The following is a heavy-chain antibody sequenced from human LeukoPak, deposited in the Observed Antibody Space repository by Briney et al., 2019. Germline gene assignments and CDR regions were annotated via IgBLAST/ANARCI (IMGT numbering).Heavy chain of an antibody. CDR1: GGSISSYY. J-gene: IGHJ5*02. CDR2: IYYSGST. D-gene: IGHD4-11*01. V-gene: IGHV4-59*12. CDR3: ARDKTTVTSPFDP. Sequence: SETLSLTCTVSGGSISSYYWSWIRQPPGKGLEWIGYIYYSGSTNYNPSLKSRVTMSVDTSKNQFSLKLSSVTAADTAVYYCARDKTTVTSPFDPWGQGTLVTVSS.